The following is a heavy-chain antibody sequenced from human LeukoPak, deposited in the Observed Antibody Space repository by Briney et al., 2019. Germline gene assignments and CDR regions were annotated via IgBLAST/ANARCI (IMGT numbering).Heavy chain of an antibody. D-gene: IGHD3-22*01. J-gene: IGHJ4*02. CDR3: AMDGSSAYFDY. V-gene: IGHV3-33*01. Sequence: GGSLRLSSAASRFTFRKFRRHCVPPAPGKGRGWVAGIWYDESDKYYGGSAMCRFTTTREKYKNTLYLEMNSTGAEDTAVYYCAMDGSSAYFDYWGQGTPVTVSS. CDR2: IWYDESDK. CDR1: RFTFRKFR.